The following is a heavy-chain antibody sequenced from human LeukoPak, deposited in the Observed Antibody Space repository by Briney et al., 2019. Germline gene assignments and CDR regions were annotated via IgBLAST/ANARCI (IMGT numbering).Heavy chain of an antibody. J-gene: IGHJ4*02. Sequence: QAGGSLRFSCAASGFTFSSYSMNWVRQAPGKGLEWVSYISSSSSTIYYADSVKGRFTISRDNAKNSLYLQMNSLRAEDTAVYYRARDFWSGYYYFDYWGQGTLVTVSS. CDR3: ARDFWSGYYYFDY. D-gene: IGHD3-3*01. CDR2: ISSSSSTI. V-gene: IGHV3-48*01. CDR1: GFTFSSYS.